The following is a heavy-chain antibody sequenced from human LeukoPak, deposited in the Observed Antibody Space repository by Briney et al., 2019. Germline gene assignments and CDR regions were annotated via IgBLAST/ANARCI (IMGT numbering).Heavy chain of an antibody. D-gene: IGHD3-3*02. CDR2: ISGSGGNT. J-gene: IGHJ4*02. Sequence: GGSLRLSCAASGFTFSTYTMSWVRQAPGKGLEWVSAISGSGGNTYYADSVKGRFTISRDNSKNTPYLQMDSLRADDTAVYYCAKAAFSRTSYFDYWGQGTLVTASS. V-gene: IGHV3-23*01. CDR1: GFTFSTYT. CDR3: AKAAFSRTSYFDY.